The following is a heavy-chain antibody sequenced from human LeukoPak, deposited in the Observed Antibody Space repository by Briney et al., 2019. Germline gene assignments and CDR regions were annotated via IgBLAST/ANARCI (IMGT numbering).Heavy chain of an antibody. Sequence: SETLSLTCTVSGGSISSSSYYWGWIRQPPGKGLEWIGSIYHSGSTYYNPSLKSRVTISADTSKNQFSLKLSSVTAADTAVYYCAREFQEYPIPYYDILTGTNWFDPWGQGTLVTVSS. CDR2: IYHSGST. J-gene: IGHJ5*02. CDR3: AREFQEYPIPYYDILTGTNWFDP. V-gene: IGHV4-39*07. CDR1: GGSISSSSYY. D-gene: IGHD3-9*01.